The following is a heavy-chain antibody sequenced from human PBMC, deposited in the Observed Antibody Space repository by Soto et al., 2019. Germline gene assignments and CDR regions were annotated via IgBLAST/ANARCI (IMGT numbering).Heavy chain of an antibody. CDR2: IIPLFGTA. CDR1: GVTFSSET. J-gene: IGHJ4*02. CDR3: APELGDNPASHFDS. D-gene: IGHD2-21*01. Sequence: QVQLVQSGAEVKKPGSSVKVSCKASGVTFSSETISWVRQAPGQGLEWVGGIIPLFGTANYAQKFQGRVTITADESTSTLYIGLSSLGSDDTAEYYCAPELGDNPASHFDSWGQGTLVTVSS. V-gene: IGHV1-69*01.